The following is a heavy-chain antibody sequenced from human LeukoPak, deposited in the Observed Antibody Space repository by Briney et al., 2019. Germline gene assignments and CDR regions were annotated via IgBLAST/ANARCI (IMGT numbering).Heavy chain of an antibody. CDR1: GGTFSSYA. CDR2: IIPIFGTA. D-gene: IGHD2-15*01. V-gene: IGHV1-69*13. Sequence: GASVKVSCKASGGTFSSYAISWVRQAPGQGLEWMGGIIPIFGTANYAQKFQGRVTITADESTSTAYMELSSLRSEDTAVYYCARDNYYSGGSCFDFDYWGQGTLVTVSS. J-gene: IGHJ4*02. CDR3: ARDNYYSGGSCFDFDY.